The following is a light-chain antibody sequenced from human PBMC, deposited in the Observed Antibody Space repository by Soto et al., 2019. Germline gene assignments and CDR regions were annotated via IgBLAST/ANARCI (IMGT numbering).Light chain of an antibody. CDR2: NTN. CDR3: LLYLGGGIWV. CDR1: SGPVFTSSY. Sequence: QAVVTQEPSFSVSPGGTVTLTCGLSSGPVFTSSYPNWYQQTPGQAPRTLIFNTNTRSSGVPDRLSGSILGDKAALTITGAQADDDSYYYCLLYLGGGIWVFGGGTKLTVL. V-gene: IGLV8-61*01. J-gene: IGLJ3*02.